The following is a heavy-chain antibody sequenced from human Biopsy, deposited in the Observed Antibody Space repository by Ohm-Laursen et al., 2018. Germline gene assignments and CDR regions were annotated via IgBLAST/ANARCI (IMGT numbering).Heavy chain of an antibody. V-gene: IGHV4-31*01. CDR1: GGSISSGGSY. J-gene: IGHJ5*02. Sequence: SQTLSLTCTVSGGSISSGGSYWSWIRQRPGKGLEWIGYIFNSANTYYNPSLKNLITISGDTSKNQFSLKLNSVTAADTAVYYCARDYDTSGYYYVSWGQGTLVTVSS. D-gene: IGHD3-22*01. CDR2: IFNSANT. CDR3: ARDYDTSGYYYVS.